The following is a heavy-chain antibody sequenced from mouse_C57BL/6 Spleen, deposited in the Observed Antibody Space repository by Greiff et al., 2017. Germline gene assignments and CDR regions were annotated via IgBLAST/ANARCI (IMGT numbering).Heavy chain of an antibody. D-gene: IGHD2-2*01. Sequence: VQLQQSGPELVKPGASVKMSCKASGYTFTDYNMHWVKQSPGKSLEWIGYINPNNGGTSYNQKFKGKATLTVNKASSTAYMELRSLTSEDSAVYYCAKEDGYDGYYYAMGDWGQGTTVTVSS. J-gene: IGHJ4*01. V-gene: IGHV1-22*01. CDR3: AKEDGYDGYYYAMGD. CDR2: INPNNGGT. CDR1: GYTFTDYN.